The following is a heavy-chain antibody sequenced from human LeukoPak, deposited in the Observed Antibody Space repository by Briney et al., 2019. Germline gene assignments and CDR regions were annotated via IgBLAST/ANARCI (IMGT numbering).Heavy chain of an antibody. J-gene: IGHJ4*02. V-gene: IGHV4-61*05. CDR1: GGSISSSSYY. Sequence: SETLSLTCTVSGGSISSSSYYWSWIRQPPGKGLEWIGYIHYSGGITYYNPSLKSRVTISVDTSKNQFSLSLSSVTAADTAVYYCARGRRGEHWGQGTLVTVSS. CDR3: ARGRRGEH. CDR2: IHYSGGIT. D-gene: IGHD3-16*01.